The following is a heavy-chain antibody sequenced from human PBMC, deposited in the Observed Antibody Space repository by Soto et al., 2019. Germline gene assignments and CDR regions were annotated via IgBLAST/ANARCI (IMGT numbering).Heavy chain of an antibody. Sequence: EVQLVESGGGLVQPGGSLRLSCAASGFTFSKYWIHWVRQALGKGLVWVSRIKGDESTTNYADSVKGRFTISRDNANDVVFLHMNTMTADDTAVYYCARGGYGLWLNDYWGHVTLVTVSS. CDR3: ARGGYGLWLNDY. CDR2: IKGDESTT. D-gene: IGHD5-18*01. V-gene: IGHV3-74*01. CDR1: GFTFSKYW. J-gene: IGHJ4*01.